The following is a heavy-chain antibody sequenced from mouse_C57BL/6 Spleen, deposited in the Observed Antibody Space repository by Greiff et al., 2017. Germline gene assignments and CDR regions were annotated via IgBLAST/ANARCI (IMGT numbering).Heavy chain of an antibody. V-gene: IGHV3-6*01. CDR3: ARLSGYFWYFDV. CDR1: GYSITSGYY. CDR2: ISYDGSN. J-gene: IGHJ1*03. Sequence: EVQVVESGPGLVKPSQSLSLTCSVTGYSITSGYYWNWIRQFPGNKLEWMGYISYDGSNNYNPSLKNRISITRDTSKNQFFLKLNSVTTEDTATYYCARLSGYFWYFDVWGTGTTVTVSS. D-gene: IGHD2-3*01.